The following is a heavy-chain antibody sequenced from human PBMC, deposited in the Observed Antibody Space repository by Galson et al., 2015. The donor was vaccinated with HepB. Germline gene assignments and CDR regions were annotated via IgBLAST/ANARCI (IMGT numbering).Heavy chain of an antibody. CDR2: AYHSGGT. CDR1: GDSISNDRW. J-gene: IGHJ4*02. CDR3: ARAKEGRGYFGY. D-gene: IGHD3-10*01. V-gene: IGHV4-4*02. Sequence: ETLSLTCAVSGDSISNDRWWSWVRQPPGEGLEWIGEAYHSGGTNYRPSLKSRVTISVDKSRNQFSLKLTSVTAADTAVYYCARAKEGRGYFGYWGQGTLVTVSS.